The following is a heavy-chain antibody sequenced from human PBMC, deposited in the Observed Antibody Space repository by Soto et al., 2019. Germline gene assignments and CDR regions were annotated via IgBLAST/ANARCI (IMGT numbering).Heavy chain of an antibody. CDR1: GFSVSSSH. CDR3: ARVGSYDSGSYMLRYNWFDP. Sequence: EVQLVDSGGGLIQPGGSLRLSCAAAGFSVSSSHMNWVRQAPGKGLEWVSVIYSGGATNYAVSVKGRFTISRDKSKNTVDLQKNSLAAEGTGVYYLARVGSYDSGSYMLRYNWFDPWGQGTLVTVSS. V-gene: IGHV3-53*01. CDR2: IYSGGAT. J-gene: IGHJ5*02. D-gene: IGHD3-10*01.